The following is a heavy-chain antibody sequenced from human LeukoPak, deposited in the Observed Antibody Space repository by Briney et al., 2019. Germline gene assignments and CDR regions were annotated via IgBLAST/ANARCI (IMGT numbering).Heavy chain of an antibody. CDR3: ARSSVGYDFWSGSFDY. D-gene: IGHD3-3*01. CDR2: IYYRGST. J-gene: IGHJ4*02. V-gene: IGHV4-59*01. Sequence: SETLSLTCTVSGGSISSYYWSWIRQPPGKGLEWIGYIYYRGSTNYNPSLKSRVTISVDTSKNQFSLKLSSVTAADTAVYYCARSSVGYDFWSGSFDYWGQGTLVTVSS. CDR1: GGSISSYY.